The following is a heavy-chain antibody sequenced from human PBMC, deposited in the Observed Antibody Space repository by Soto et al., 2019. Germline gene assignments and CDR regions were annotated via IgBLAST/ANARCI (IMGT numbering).Heavy chain of an antibody. J-gene: IGHJ6*03. V-gene: IGHV1-18*01. CDR1: GYTFTSYG. D-gene: IGHD3-3*01. Sequence: ASVKVSCKASGYTFTSYGISWVRQAPGQGLEWMGWISANNGSTNYAQKFQGRVTMTTDTSTSTAYMELRSLRSDDTAVYYCARDFGQRFSDSYYYYYMDVWGKGTTVTVSS. CDR3: ARDFGQRFSDSYYYYYMDV. CDR2: ISANNGST.